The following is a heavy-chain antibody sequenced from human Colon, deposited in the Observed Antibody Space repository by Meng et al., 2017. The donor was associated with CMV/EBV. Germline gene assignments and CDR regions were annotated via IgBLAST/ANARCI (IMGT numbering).Heavy chain of an antibody. D-gene: IGHD6-6*01. J-gene: IGHJ5*02. CDR2: INPKSGVT. V-gene: IGHV1-2*02. Sequence: SGYTFTGCYRHWVRQAPGQGLEWMGWINPKSGVTIYEQRFQSRLTLTRDTSISTVYMEVSRLRSDDKAVYYCAKTAEYSSSSAAFDPWGQGTLVTVSS. CDR3: AKTAEYSSSSAAFDP. CDR1: GYTFTGCY.